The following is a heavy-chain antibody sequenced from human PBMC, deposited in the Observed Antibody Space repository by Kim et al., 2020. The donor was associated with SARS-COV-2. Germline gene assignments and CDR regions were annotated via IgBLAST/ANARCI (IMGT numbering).Heavy chain of an antibody. CDR2: INTNTGNP. CDR3: ARVGYSSWYDPFDI. Sequence: ASVKVSCKASGYTFTSYAMNWVRQAPGQGLEWMGWINTNTGNPTYAQGFTGRFVFSLDTSVSTAYLQISSLKAEDTAVYYCARVGYSSWYDPFDIWGQGTMVTVSS. D-gene: IGHD6-13*01. V-gene: IGHV7-4-1*02. J-gene: IGHJ3*02. CDR1: GYTFTSYA.